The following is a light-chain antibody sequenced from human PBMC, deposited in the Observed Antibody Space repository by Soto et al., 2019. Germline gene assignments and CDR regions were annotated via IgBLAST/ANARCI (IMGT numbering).Light chain of an antibody. J-gene: IGLJ2*01. CDR1: SSNIGAGYD. V-gene: IGLV1-40*01. Sequence: QSVLTQPPSVSGAPGQRVTISCTGSSSNIGAGYDVHWYQQLPGTAPKLLIFGNSNRPSGVPDRFSGSKSGTSASLAITGLQAEDEADYYCQSYESSPAKVFGGGTKLTVL. CDR2: GNS. CDR3: QSYESSPAKV.